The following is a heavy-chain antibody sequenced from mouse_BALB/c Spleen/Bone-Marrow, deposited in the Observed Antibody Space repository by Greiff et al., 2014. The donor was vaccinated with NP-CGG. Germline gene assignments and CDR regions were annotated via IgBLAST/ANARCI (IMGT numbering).Heavy chain of an antibody. CDR2: IWSGGGT. CDR3: ARKGYTGYLDV. Sequence: ESGPGLVKPSQSLSITCTVSGFSLTTYGLHWVRQSPGKGLEWLGVIWSGGGTDYNAAFISRLIITKDNSKSQVFFKMNSLQTNDTAMYYCARKGYTGYLDVWGAGTTVTVSS. D-gene: IGHD2-2*01. V-gene: IGHV2-2*02. J-gene: IGHJ1*01. CDR1: GFSLTTYG.